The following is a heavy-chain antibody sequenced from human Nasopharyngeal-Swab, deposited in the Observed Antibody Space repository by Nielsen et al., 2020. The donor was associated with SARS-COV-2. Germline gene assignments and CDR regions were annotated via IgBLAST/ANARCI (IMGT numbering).Heavy chain of an antibody. J-gene: IGHJ4*02. D-gene: IGHD3-22*01. V-gene: IGHV3-23*01. Sequence: LSLTCAVSGDSISGSNSYWGWVRQAPGKGLEWVSVISGSGGSTYYADSVKGRFTISRDNSKNTLYLQMNSLRAEDTAVYYCARYDDYYDSSGYAYWGQGTLVTVSS. CDR2: ISGSGGST. CDR1: GDSISGSNSY. CDR3: ARYDDYYDSSGYAY.